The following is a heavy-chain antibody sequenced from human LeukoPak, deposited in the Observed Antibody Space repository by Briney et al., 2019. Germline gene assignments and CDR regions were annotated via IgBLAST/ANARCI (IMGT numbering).Heavy chain of an antibody. V-gene: IGHV3-30*03. D-gene: IGHD3-10*01. CDR3: ARSLNQWFGEFVYYYYGMDV. CDR2: ISYDGSNK. J-gene: IGHJ6*02. CDR1: GFTFSSYG. Sequence: GRSLRLSCAASGFTFSSYGMHWVRQAPGKGLEWVAVISYDGSNKYYADSVKGRFTISRDNSKNTLYLQMNSLRAEDTAVYYCARSLNQWFGEFVYYYYGMDVWGQGTLVTVSS.